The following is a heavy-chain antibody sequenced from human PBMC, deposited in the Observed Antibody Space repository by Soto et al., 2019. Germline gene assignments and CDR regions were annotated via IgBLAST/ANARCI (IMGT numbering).Heavy chain of an antibody. D-gene: IGHD2-2*01. V-gene: IGHV3-23*01. CDR3: ADLSRYCTSSNCD. CDR2: IGTSAST. Sequence: DVRLLESGGGLVQPGGSLRLSCAASGFTFSSYSMSWVRQAPGKGLEWVSTIGTSASTYYGDSVSGRFTISRDNSRNTLYRQMNSLRAEDTAVYYCADLSRYCTSSNCDWGQGTLVTVSS. J-gene: IGHJ4*02. CDR1: GFTFSSYS.